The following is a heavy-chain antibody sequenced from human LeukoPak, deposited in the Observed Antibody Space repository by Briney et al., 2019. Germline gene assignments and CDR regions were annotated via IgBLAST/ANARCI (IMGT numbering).Heavy chain of an antibody. CDR3: ARERNSGYDWYFDY. J-gene: IGHJ4*02. CDR2: IKQDGSEK. V-gene: IGHV3-7*01. Sequence: GGSLRLSCAASGFTFSSYWMSWVRQAPGKGLEWVANIKQDGSEKYYVDSVKGRFTISRDNAKNSLYLQMNSLRAEDTAVYYCARERNSGYDWYFDYWRQGTLVTVSS. CDR1: GFTFSSYW. D-gene: IGHD5-12*01.